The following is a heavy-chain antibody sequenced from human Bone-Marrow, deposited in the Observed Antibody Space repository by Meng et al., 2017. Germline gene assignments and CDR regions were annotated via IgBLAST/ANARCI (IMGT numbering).Heavy chain of an antibody. J-gene: IGHJ6*02. D-gene: IGHD2-2*01. Sequence: ASVKVSCKASGYTFTSYAMNWVRQAPGQGLEWMGWINTNTGKPTYAQGFTGRFVFSLDTSVSTAYLQISSLQAEDTAVYYCARDIVPAARGYYYYYYGMDVWGQGTTVTVSS. CDR3: ARDIVPAARGYYYYYYGMDV. CDR1: GYTFTSYA. CDR2: INTNTGKP. V-gene: IGHV7-4-1*02.